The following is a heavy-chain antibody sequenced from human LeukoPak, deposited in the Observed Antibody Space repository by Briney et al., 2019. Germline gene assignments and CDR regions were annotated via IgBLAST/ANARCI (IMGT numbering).Heavy chain of an antibody. CDR2: INGSGGRT. CDR3: AKEVGIYFDP. D-gene: IGHD3-10*01. CDR1: GFTFSSSA. Sequence: GGSLRLSCIASGFTFSSSAMSWVRQAPGKGLEWVSDINGSGGRTYYADSVKGRFTISRDNSKSTLLLQMNSLRAEDTAVYYCAKEVGIYFDPWGQGTLVTVSS. J-gene: IGHJ5*02. V-gene: IGHV3-23*01.